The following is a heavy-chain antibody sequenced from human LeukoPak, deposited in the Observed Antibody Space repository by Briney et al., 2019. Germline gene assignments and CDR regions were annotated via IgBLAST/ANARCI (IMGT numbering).Heavy chain of an antibody. CDR2: INSDGSST. D-gene: IGHD3-22*01. J-gene: IGHJ4*02. CDR3: AKAGRRSTYYYDSSGSSFDY. CDR1: GFTFSSYW. Sequence: GGSLRLSCAASGFTFSSYWMHWVRQAPGKGLVWVSRINSDGSSTSYADSVKGRFTISRDNAKNTLYLQMNSLRAEDTAVYYCAKAGRRSTYYYDSSGSSFDYWGQGTLVTVSS. V-gene: IGHV3-74*01.